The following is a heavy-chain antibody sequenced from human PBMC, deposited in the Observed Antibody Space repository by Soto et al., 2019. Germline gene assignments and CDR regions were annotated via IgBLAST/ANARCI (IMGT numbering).Heavy chain of an antibody. CDR1: GFSLSTRGVG. V-gene: IGHV2-5*02. CDR2: IYWDDDK. Sequence: QITLKESGPTLVKPTQTLTLTCTFSGFSLSTRGVGVGWIRQPPGKALEWLALIYWDDDKRYSPSLKSRLTITKDTSKNQVDLTMTNMDPVDTASYYCGHSRSVFRYCDWSPYYFHYWGQGRLLTVSS. D-gene: IGHD3-9*01. CDR3: GHSRSVFRYCDWSPYYFHY. J-gene: IGHJ4*02.